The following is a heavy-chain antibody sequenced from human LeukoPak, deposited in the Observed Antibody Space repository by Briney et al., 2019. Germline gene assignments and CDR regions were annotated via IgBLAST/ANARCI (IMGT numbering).Heavy chain of an antibody. V-gene: IGHV1-18*01. CDR1: GYTFTSYG. Sequence: WASVKVSCTASGYTFTSYGISWVRQAPGQGLEWMGWISAYNGNTNYAQKLQGRVTMTTDTSTSTAYMELRSLRSDDTAVYYCARDLLWFGDLWRWGYWGQGTLVTVSS. CDR3: ARDLLWFGDLWRWGY. J-gene: IGHJ4*02. D-gene: IGHD3-10*01. CDR2: ISAYNGNT.